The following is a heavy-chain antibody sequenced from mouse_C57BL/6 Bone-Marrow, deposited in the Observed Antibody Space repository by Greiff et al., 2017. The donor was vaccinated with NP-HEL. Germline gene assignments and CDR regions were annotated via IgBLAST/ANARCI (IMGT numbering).Heavy chain of an antibody. D-gene: IGHD1-1*01. CDR1: GYTFTDYN. CDR3: ARWSRYSFFDY. V-gene: IGHV1-22*01. CDR2: INPKNGGT. Sequence: VQLQQSGPELVKPGASVKMSCKASGYTFTDYNMHWVKQSHGKSLEWIGYINPKNGGTSYNQKFKGKATLTVKKYSSTAYMELRSLTAEDSAIYYCARWSRYSFFDYRGQGTTLPVSS. J-gene: IGHJ2*01.